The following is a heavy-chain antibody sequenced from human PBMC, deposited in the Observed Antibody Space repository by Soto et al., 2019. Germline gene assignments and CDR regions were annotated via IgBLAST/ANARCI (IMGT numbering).Heavy chain of an antibody. Sequence: GASVKVSCKASGYTFTGYYMHWVRQAPGQGLEWMGWINPNSGGTNYAQKLQGRVTMTTDTSTSTAYMELRSLRSDDTAVYYCARVIGWLLLRNWFDPWGQGTLVTVSS. CDR3: ARVIGWLLLRNWFDP. CDR1: GYTFTGYY. CDR2: INPNSGGT. D-gene: IGHD3-22*01. V-gene: IGHV1-2*02. J-gene: IGHJ5*02.